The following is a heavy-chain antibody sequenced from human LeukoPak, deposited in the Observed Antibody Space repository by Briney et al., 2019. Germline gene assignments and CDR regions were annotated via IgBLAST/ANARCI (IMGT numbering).Heavy chain of an antibody. Sequence: GGPLRLSCAASGFIFSTSWMHWVRQVPGKGLVWVSRINSDGRSTDYADSVKGRFTISRDNTKNTLYLQMNSLRVEDTAVYYCAHTVWSGNYFDYWGQGTLVTVSS. J-gene: IGHJ4*02. CDR1: GFIFSTSW. CDR3: AHTVWSGNYFDY. D-gene: IGHD3-3*01. CDR2: INSDGRST. V-gene: IGHV3-74*01.